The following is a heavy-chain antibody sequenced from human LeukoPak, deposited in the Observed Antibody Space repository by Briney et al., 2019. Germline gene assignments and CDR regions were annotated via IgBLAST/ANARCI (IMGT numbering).Heavy chain of an antibody. Sequence: GRSLRLSCAASGFTFSSYAMHWVRQAPGKGLEWVAVISYDGSNKYYADSVKGRFTISRDNSKNTLYLQMNSLRAEDTAVYYCAREGAMIVADYFDYWGQGTLVTVSS. CDR1: GFTFSSYA. CDR2: ISYDGSNK. V-gene: IGHV3-30*04. J-gene: IGHJ4*02. CDR3: AREGAMIVADYFDY. D-gene: IGHD3-22*01.